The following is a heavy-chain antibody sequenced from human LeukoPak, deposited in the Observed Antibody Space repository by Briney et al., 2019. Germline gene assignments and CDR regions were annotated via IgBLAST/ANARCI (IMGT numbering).Heavy chain of an antibody. J-gene: IGHJ4*02. CDR3: ARDEGLNYYDSRGYYHPFDY. V-gene: IGHV3-21*01. Sequence: PGGSLRLSCAASGFTFSNYSMNWVRQAPGKGLEWVSTISSSSSYIYYADSVKGRFTISRDNAKNSLFLQMNSLRAEDTAVYYCARDEGLNYYDSRGYYHPFDYWGQGTLVTVSS. D-gene: IGHD3-22*01. CDR2: ISSSSSYI. CDR1: GFTFSNYS.